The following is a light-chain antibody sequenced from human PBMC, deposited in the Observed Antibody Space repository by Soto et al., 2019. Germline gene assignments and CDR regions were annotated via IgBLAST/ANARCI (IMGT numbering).Light chain of an antibody. CDR3: QQLNSYPLT. CDR2: AAA. Sequence: DIQMTQSPSAMSASVGDRVTITCRASQGVRTYLAWFQQKPGKVPKLLIYAAATMQSGVPSRFSGSGSGTEFTLTISSLQPEDFATYYCQQLNSYPLTFGQGTRLEIK. J-gene: IGKJ5*01. CDR1: QGVRTY. V-gene: IGKV1-17*03.